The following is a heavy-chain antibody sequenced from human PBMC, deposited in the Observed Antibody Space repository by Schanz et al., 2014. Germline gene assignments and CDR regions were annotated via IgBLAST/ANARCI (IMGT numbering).Heavy chain of an antibody. Sequence: EVKLLESGGGLVQPGGSLRLSCAASGFTFATYAMSWVRQAPGKGLEWVAAINGSGNATYYADSVKGRFTISRDNFRNTLFLQMKRLRVEDTAVYFCAKDPYDVLTGYQYYFDYWGPGRLVTVSS. CDR3: AKDPYDVLTGYQYYFDY. CDR1: GFTFATYA. J-gene: IGHJ4*02. V-gene: IGHV3-23*01. D-gene: IGHD3-9*01. CDR2: INGSGNAT.